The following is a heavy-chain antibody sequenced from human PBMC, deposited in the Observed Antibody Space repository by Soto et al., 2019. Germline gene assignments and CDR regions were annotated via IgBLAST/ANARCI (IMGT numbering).Heavy chain of an antibody. V-gene: IGHV4-39*07. CDR1: GGSISSSSYY. J-gene: IGHJ3*02. Sequence: SETLSLTCTVSGGSISSSSYYWGWIRQPPGKGLEWIGSIYYSGSTNYNPSLKSRVTISVDTSKNQFSLKLNSVTAADTAVYYCARVWGGAFDIWGQGTMVTVSS. D-gene: IGHD3-10*01. CDR2: IYYSGST. CDR3: ARVWGGAFDI.